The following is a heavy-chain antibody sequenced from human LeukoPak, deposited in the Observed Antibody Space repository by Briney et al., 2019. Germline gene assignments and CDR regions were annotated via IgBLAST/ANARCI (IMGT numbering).Heavy chain of an antibody. V-gene: IGHV3-66*04. CDR2: IYSGGAT. CDR1: GFTFSSYA. Sequence: PGGSLRLSCAASGFTFSSYAMSWVRQAPGKGLEWVSIIYSGGATYYADSVKGRFTISRENSKNTLWLQMNSLRAEDTAVYYCARLHYDVLTGPFDYWGQGTLVTVSS. J-gene: IGHJ4*02. CDR3: ARLHYDVLTGPFDY. D-gene: IGHD3-9*01.